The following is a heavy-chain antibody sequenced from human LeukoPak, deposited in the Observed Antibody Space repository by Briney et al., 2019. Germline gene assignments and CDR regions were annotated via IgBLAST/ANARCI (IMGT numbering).Heavy chain of an antibody. V-gene: IGHV3-7*01. CDR1: GFTFSSYG. J-gene: IGHJ4*02. Sequence: GGSLRLSCAASGFTFSSYGMSWVRQAPGKGLEWVANIKQDGSEKYYVDSVKGRFTISRDNAKNSLYLHMNSLRAEDTAVYYCTRFDNPFDYWGQGTLVTVSS. CDR2: IKQDGSEK. D-gene: IGHD3-9*01. CDR3: TRFDNPFDY.